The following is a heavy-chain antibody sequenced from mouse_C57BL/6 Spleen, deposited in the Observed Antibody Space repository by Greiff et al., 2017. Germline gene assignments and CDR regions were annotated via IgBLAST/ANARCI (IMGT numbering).Heavy chain of an antibody. CDR1: GYAFSSYW. CDR2: IYPGDGDT. V-gene: IGHV1-80*01. Sequence: QVQLQQSGAELVKPGASVKISCKASGYAFSSYWMHWVKQRPGKGLEWIGQIYPGDGDTNYNGKFKGTATLTADKSSSTAYMQLSSLTSEDSAVYFCARGGLRYYAMDYWGQGTSVTVSS. D-gene: IGHD2-4*01. J-gene: IGHJ4*01. CDR3: ARGGLRYYAMDY.